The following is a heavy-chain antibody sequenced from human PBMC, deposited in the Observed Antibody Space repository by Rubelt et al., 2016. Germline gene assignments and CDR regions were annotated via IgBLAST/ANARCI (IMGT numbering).Heavy chain of an antibody. Sequence: EVQLVESGGGLVQPGGSLRLSCAASGFSFNIYEMNWVRQAPGKGLEWVSYITASGGARYYADAVKGRFTVSRDNANNLLYLQMNNVTDDDTALYYCVRDEYGVGGDTWGQGTLVTVSS. J-gene: IGHJ5*02. CDR3: VRDEYGVGGDT. CDR2: ITASGGAR. CDR1: GFSFNIYE. V-gene: IGHV3-48*03. D-gene: IGHD2/OR15-2a*01.